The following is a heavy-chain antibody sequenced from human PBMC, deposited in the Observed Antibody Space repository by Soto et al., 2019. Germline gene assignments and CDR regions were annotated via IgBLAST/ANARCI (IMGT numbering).Heavy chain of an antibody. V-gene: IGHV3-23*01. CDR1: GFTFSSYA. J-gene: IGHJ6*02. CDR3: AKYGKAYSRPSVHHYGMDF. D-gene: IGHD6-6*01. Sequence: GGSLRLSCAASGFTFSSYAMSLVRQAPGKGLEWVSTISNIGGSTYYADSVKGRFTISRDNSKSTLYLQMNSLRADDTAVYYCAKYGKAYSRPSVHHYGMDFRGHGTTVTV. CDR2: ISNIGGST.